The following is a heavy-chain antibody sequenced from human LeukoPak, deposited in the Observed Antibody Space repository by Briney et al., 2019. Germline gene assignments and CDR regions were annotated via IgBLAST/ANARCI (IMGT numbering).Heavy chain of an antibody. CDR3: ANDSLGLFYGSGSYFDY. J-gene: IGHJ4*02. Sequence: GGSLRLSCAASGFTFSSYGMHWVRQAPGKGLEWVAFIRYDGSNKYYADSVKGRFTISRDNSKNTLYLQMNSLRAEDTAVYYCANDSLGLFYGSGSYFDYWGQGTLVTVSS. V-gene: IGHV3-30*02. D-gene: IGHD3-10*01. CDR2: IRYDGSNK. CDR1: GFTFSSYG.